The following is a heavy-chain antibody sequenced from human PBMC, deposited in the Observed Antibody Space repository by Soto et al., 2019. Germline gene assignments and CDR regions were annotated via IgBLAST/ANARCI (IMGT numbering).Heavy chain of an antibody. V-gene: IGHV1-18*01. CDR2: ISTYNGNT. CDR3: ARGPTDYYDNSGNYFLDQ. D-gene: IGHD3-22*01. J-gene: IGHJ4*02. Sequence: QVQLVQSGAEVKKPGASMKVSCKASGYTFTTYGMSWVRQAPGQGLDWMGGISTYNGNTKYAESLQGRVSMTTATTTSTAYMELKSLTSDDTAVYYCARGPTDYYDNSGNYFLDQWGKGTLVTVSS. CDR1: GYTFTTYG.